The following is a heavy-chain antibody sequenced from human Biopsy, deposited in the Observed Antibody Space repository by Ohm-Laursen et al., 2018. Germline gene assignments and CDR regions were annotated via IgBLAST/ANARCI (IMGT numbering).Heavy chain of an antibody. CDR2: IDHTGGT. CDR1: GKTFSDYQ. D-gene: IGHD6-19*01. Sequence: SQTLSLTCAVFGKTFSDYQWSWIRQAPGKGLEWIGEIDHTGGTNYNPSLKSRVNISQDRSKNQFSLKLTSVTAADTAVYYCAKHGSGWTGDDAFHIWGQGTMVTVSS. J-gene: IGHJ3*02. V-gene: IGHV4-34*08. CDR3: AKHGSGWTGDDAFHI.